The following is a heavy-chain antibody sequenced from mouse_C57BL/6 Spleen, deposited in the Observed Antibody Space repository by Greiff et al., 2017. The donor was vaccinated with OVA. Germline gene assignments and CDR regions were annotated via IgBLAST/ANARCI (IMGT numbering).Heavy chain of an antibody. J-gene: IGHJ4*01. V-gene: IGHV1-42*01. CDR1: GYSFTGYY. CDR3: ARRYDYDDYAMDY. CDR2: INPSTGGT. Sequence: EVQVVESGPELVKPGASVKISCKASGYSFTGYYMNWVKQSPEKSLEWIGEINPSTGGTTYNQKFKAKATLTVDKSSSTAYMQLKSLTSEDSAVYYCARRYDYDDYAMDYWGQGTSVTVSS. D-gene: IGHD2-4*01.